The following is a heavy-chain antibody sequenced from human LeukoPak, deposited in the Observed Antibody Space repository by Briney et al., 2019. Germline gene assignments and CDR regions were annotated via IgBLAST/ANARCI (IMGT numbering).Heavy chain of an antibody. CDR2: IRSKPNNYAT. J-gene: IGHJ5*02. CDR1: KFRFSDYG. CDR3: TRPLGAAAGTYFDP. Sequence: PGGSLRLSCSASKFRFSDYGMHWVRQASGKGPEWVGHIRSKPNNYATAYAASVKGRFTISRDDSKNTAYLQMNSQKIEDTAVYYCTRPLGAAAGTYFDPWGQGTLVTVSS. D-gene: IGHD6-13*01. V-gene: IGHV3-73*01.